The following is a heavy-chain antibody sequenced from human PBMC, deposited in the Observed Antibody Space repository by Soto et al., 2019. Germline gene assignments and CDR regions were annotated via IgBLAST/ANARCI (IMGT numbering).Heavy chain of an antibody. CDR3: ARDDCGTSRCSYYYGMDV. CDR1: GGSISSGDSY. Sequence: QVHLQESGPGLVTPSQTLSLTCTVSGGSISSGDSYWSWIRQPPGKGLEWSGYIYYSGSIYYNPSLESRVTISVDTSKNQFSLKLSSVTAADTAVYYCARDDCGTSRCSYYYGMDVWGQGTTVTVSS. CDR2: IYYSGSI. V-gene: IGHV4-30-4*01. J-gene: IGHJ6*02. D-gene: IGHD2-21*01.